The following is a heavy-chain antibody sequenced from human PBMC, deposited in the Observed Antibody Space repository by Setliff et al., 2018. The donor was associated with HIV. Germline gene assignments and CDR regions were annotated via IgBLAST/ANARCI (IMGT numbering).Heavy chain of an antibody. V-gene: IGHV1-46*01. J-gene: IGHJ4*02. CDR2: VNPRGGKA. CDR1: GYSFSSYY. D-gene: IGHD1-26*01. CDR3: ARNPTGWGYCDY. Sequence: ASVKVSCKASGYSFSSYYVHWVRQAPGQGLEWMGIVNPRGGKANYAQRFHGRLTVTTDTSTSTAYMELTGLTSEDTAVYYCARNPTGWGYCDYWGQGTLVTVSS.